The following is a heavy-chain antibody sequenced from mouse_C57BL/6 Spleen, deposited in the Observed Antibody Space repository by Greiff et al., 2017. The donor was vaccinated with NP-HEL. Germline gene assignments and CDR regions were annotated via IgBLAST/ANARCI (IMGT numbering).Heavy chain of an antibody. CDR1: GYTFTSYG. Sequence: QVHVKQSGAELARPGASVKLSCKASGYTFTSYGISWVKQRPGQGLEWIGELYPRSGNTYYNEKFKGKATLTADKSSSTAYMELRSLSSEDSAVYVCAREDSMDYWGQGTTVTVSS. CDR3: AREDSMDY. J-gene: IGHJ4*01. CDR2: LYPRSGNT. V-gene: IGHV1-81*01.